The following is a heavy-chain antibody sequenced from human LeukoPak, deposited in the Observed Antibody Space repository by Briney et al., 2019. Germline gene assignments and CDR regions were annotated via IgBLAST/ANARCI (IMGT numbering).Heavy chain of an antibody. CDR3: ARGKIRYYFDY. CDR2: INPSGGST. J-gene: IGHJ4*02. V-gene: IGHV1-46*01. Sequence: ASVKASCKASGYSFTGFYMHWMRQAPGQGLEWMGIINPSGGSTSYAQKFQGRVTMTRDMSTSTVYMELSSLRSEDTAVYYCARGKIRYYFDYWGQGTLVTVSS. CDR1: GYSFTGFY.